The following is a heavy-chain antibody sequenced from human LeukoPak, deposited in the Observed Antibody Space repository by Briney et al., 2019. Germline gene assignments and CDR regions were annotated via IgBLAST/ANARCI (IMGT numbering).Heavy chain of an antibody. CDR1: GGSISSYY. CDR2: IYTSGST. D-gene: IGHD2-8*02. Sequence: PSETLSLTCTVSGGSISSYYWSWIRQPAGKGLEWIGRIYTSGSTNYNPSLKSRVTMSVDTSKNQFSLKLSSVTAADTAVYYCAKYAKVGLVAPGLDYWGRGTLVTVSS. J-gene: IGHJ4*02. V-gene: IGHV4-4*07. CDR3: AKYAKVGLVAPGLDY.